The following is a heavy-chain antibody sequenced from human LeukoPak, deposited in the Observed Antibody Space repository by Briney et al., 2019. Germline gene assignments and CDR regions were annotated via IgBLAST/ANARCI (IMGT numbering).Heavy chain of an antibody. CDR2: IRYDGSKK. J-gene: IGHJ4*02. CDR3: AKDSPGIVVVPAETYFDY. V-gene: IGHV3-30*02. D-gene: IGHD2-2*01. CDR1: GFTFSSYG. Sequence: GGSLRLSCPASGFTFSSYGMHWLRQAPGKGLEWVAFIRYDGSKKYYADSVNGRFTISRDNSKNTLYLQMNSLRAEDTAVYYCAKDSPGIVVVPAETYFDYWGQGTLVTVSS.